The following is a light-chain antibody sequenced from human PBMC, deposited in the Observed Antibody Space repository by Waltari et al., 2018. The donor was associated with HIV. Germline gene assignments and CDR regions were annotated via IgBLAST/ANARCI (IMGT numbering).Light chain of an antibody. V-gene: IGLV1-44*01. J-gene: IGLJ1*01. CDR3: AAWDDSLNGYV. Sequence: QSVLTQPPSASGTPGQRVTISCSGSSSNIGSNSVNWYQQPPGTAPTLLIYGDDQRPSGVPDRFSGSKSGTSASLAISGPQSEDEAVYFCAAWDDSLNGYVFGAGTKVTVL. CDR2: GDD. CDR1: SSNIGSNS.